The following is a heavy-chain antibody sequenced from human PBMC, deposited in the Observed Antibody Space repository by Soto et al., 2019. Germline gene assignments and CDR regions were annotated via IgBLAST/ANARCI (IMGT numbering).Heavy chain of an antibody. D-gene: IGHD6-13*01. J-gene: IGHJ4*02. CDR3: ARAAMGGSSWPFDY. V-gene: IGHV4-4*02. Sequence: QVQLQESGPRLVKPSGTLSLTCAVSGGSISSSNWWSWVRQPPGKGLEWIGEIYHSGSTNNNPSLKSRVTISVDKAKNQFSLKPSSMTAADTAVYYCARAAMGGSSWPFDYWGQGTLVTVSS. CDR1: GGSISSSNW. CDR2: IYHSGST.